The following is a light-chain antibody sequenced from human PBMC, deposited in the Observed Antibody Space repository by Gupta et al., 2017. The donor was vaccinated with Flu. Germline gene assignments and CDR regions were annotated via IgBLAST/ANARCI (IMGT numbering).Light chain of an antibody. Sequence: GERATLSCRASQSVSSNLAWYQQKPGQAPRLLIYGASTRATGIPARFSGSGSGTEFTLTISSLQSEDFAVYYCQQYNNGPLTFGQGTKVEIK. CDR2: GAS. CDR3: QQYNNGPLT. J-gene: IGKJ1*01. V-gene: IGKV3-15*01. CDR1: QSVSSN.